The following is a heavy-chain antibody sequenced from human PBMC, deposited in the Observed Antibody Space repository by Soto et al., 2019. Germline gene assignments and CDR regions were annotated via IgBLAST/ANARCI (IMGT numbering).Heavy chain of an antibody. V-gene: IGHV3-7*01. CDR3: ATSAGAPGNY. Sequence: GGSLRLSCVASGFTFSSFWMSLARQAPGKGLEWVANIKQDGSHKYYVPSVRGLFTISRDNAKNSLYLQMNSLRAEDAAVYYCATSAGAPGNYWGQGTLVTVS. J-gene: IGHJ4*02. D-gene: IGHD1-1*01. CDR2: IKQDGSHK. CDR1: GFTFSSFW.